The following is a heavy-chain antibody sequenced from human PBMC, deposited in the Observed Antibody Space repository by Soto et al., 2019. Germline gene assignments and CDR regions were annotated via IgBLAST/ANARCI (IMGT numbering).Heavy chain of an antibody. CDR1: GFTFSSYA. J-gene: IGHJ3*02. D-gene: IGHD6-13*01. Sequence: GGSLRLSCAASGFTFSSYAMSWVRQAPGKGLEWVSSISSSSSYIYYADSVKGRFTISRDNAKNSLYLQMNSLRAEDTAVYYCARDGQQQPPAFDIWGQGTMVTVSS. CDR2: ISSSSSYI. V-gene: IGHV3-21*01. CDR3: ARDGQQQPPAFDI.